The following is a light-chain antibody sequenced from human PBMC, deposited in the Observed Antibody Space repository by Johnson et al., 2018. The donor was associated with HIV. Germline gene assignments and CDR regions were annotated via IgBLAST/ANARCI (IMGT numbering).Light chain of an antibody. J-gene: IGLJ1*01. CDR2: DND. Sequence: QSLLTQPPSVSAAPGQKVTISCSGSSCDIANNYVSWHQHLPGTAPKLLIYDNDKRPSGIPDRISGSKSGTSATLGITGLQTGDEADYYCGTWDSSLSAFVFGAGTTVIVL. CDR1: SCDIANNY. V-gene: IGLV1-51*01. CDR3: GTWDSSLSAFV.